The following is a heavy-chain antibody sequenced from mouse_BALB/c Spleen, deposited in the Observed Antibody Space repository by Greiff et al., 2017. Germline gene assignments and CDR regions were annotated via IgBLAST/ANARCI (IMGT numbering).Heavy chain of an antibody. CDR1: GFTFSDYY. CDR3: ARSPYDYVFAY. V-gene: IGHV5-4*02. D-gene: IGHD2-4*01. CDR2: ISDGGSYT. J-gene: IGHJ3*01. Sequence: EVKLMESGGGLVKPGGSLKLSCAASGFTFSDYYMYWVRQTPEKRLEWVATISDGGSYTYYPDSVKGRFTISRDNAKNNLYLQMSSLKSEDTAMYYCARSPYDYVFAYWGQGTLVTVSA.